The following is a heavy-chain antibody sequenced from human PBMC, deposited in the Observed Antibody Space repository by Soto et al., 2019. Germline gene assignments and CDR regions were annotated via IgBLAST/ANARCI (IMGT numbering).Heavy chain of an antibody. V-gene: IGHV1-2*02. J-gene: IGHJ6*02. Sequence: ASVKVSCKASGYTFTGYYMHWVRQAPGQGLEWMGWINPNSGGTNYAQKFQGRVTMTRDTSISTAYMELSRLRSDDTAVYYCARGERDGYGDYYYSGMDVWGQGTTVTVSS. CDR2: INPNSGGT. D-gene: IGHD5-12*01. CDR1: GYTFTGYY. CDR3: ARGERDGYGDYYYSGMDV.